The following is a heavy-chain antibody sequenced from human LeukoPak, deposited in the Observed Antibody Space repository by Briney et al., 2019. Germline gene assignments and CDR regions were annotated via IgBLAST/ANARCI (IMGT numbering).Heavy chain of an antibody. CDR2: IGAGDKFT. V-gene: IGHV3-23*01. J-gene: IGHJ4*02. Sequence: GGSLRLSCAASGFTLRNYAMSRVRQAPGKGLEWVSSIGAGDKFTYYADSVKGRFTISRDNSKNTLYLQMNSLRAEDTAVYYCAKVGYYDSSGYLDYWGQGTLVTVSS. CDR3: AKVGYYDSSGYLDY. D-gene: IGHD3-22*01. CDR1: GFTLRNYA.